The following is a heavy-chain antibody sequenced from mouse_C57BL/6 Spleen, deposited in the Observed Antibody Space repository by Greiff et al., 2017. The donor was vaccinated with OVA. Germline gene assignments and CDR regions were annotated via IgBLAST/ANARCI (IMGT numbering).Heavy chain of an antibody. V-gene: IGHV5-6*01. Sequence: EVQLVESGGDLVKPGGSLKLSCAASGFTFSSYGMSWVRQTPDKRLEWVATISSGGSYTYYPDSVKGRFTISRDNAKNTLYLQMSSLKSEDTAMYYCARHESLWYFDVWGTGTTVTVSS. CDR3: ARHESLWYFDV. CDR1: GFTFSSYG. CDR2: ISSGGSYT. J-gene: IGHJ1*03.